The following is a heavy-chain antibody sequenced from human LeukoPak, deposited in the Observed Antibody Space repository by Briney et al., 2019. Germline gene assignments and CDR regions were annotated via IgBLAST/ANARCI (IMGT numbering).Heavy chain of an antibody. CDR3: ARAPPTYSWSGYGYYYMDV. V-gene: IGHV4-30-4*08. Sequence: SQTLSLTCTVSGGSISSGDYYWSWIRQPPGKGLEWIGYIYYSGSTYYNPSLKSRVTISVDTSKNQFSLKLSSVTAADTAVYYCARAPPTYSWSGYGYYYMDVWGKGTTVTVSS. D-gene: IGHD3-3*01. J-gene: IGHJ6*03. CDR2: IYYSGST. CDR1: GGSISSGDYY.